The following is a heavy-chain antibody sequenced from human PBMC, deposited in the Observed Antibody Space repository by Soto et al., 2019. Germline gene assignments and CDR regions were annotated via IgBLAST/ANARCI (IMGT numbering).Heavy chain of an antibody. CDR2: IVVGSGNT. CDR1: GFTFTSSA. V-gene: IGHV1-58*02. Sequence: ASVKVSCKASGFTFTSSAMQWVRQARGQRLEWIGWIVVGSGNTNYAQKFQERVTITRDMSTSTAYMELSSLRSEDTAVYYCAAVPYCGGDCYIDYWGQGTLVTVSS. J-gene: IGHJ4*02. CDR3: AAVPYCGGDCYIDY. D-gene: IGHD2-21*01.